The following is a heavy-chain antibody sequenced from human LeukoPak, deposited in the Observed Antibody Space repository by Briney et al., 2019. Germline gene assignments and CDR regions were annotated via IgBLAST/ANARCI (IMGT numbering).Heavy chain of an antibody. CDR1: GYTFTSYG. J-gene: IGHJ4*02. CDR2: ISGYNGNT. V-gene: IGHV1-18*01. Sequence: GASVKVSCKASGYTFTSYGITWVRQAPGQGLEWVGWISGYNGNTYYAQKLQGRVTMTTDTSTSTAYMELRSLRAEDTAVYYCARETGSYLGHWGQGTLVTVSS. CDR3: ARETGSYLGH. D-gene: IGHD1-26*01.